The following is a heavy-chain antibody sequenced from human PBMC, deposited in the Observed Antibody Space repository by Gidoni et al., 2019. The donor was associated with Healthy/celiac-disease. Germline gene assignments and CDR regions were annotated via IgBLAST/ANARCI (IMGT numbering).Heavy chain of an antibody. J-gene: IGHJ2*01. CDR2: INPNSGGT. V-gene: IGHV1-2*04. D-gene: IGHD5-18*01. Sequence: QVQLVQSEPEGQKPEASVKLSCTASVYALTGYYMHWVRQAPGQGLEWMGWINPNSGGTNYAQKFQGWVTMTRDTSISTAYMELSRLRSDDTAVYYCARDLGYSYGDAWYFDLWGRGTLVTVSS. CDR1: VYALTGYY. CDR3: ARDLGYSYGDAWYFDL.